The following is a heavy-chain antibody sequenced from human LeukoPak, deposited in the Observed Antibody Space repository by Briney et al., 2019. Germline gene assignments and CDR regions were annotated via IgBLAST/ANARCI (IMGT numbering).Heavy chain of an antibody. CDR1: GFTFSSYA. CDR3: AKSGPKYYYGSGTSFYYFDY. J-gene: IGHJ4*02. Sequence: GGSLRLSCAASGFTFSSYAMSWVRQALGEGLQWVSGLSGSGSGTYYADSVRGRFTISRDNSKNTLYLQMNSLRAEDTAVYYCAKSGPKYYYGSGTSFYYFDYWGQGTLVTVSS. CDR2: LSGSGSGT. D-gene: IGHD3-10*01. V-gene: IGHV3-23*01.